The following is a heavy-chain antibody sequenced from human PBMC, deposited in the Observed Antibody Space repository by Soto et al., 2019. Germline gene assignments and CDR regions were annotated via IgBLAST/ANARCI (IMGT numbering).Heavy chain of an antibody. J-gene: IGHJ5*01. CDR2: LTYSGNT. CDR3: ASDRPHDHETPGRMDS. D-gene: IGHD1-1*01. V-gene: IGHV4-30-4*01. CDR1: GGSITNAEDN. Sequence: QVQLHESGPGLVKPSQTLSLTCTVSGGSITNAEDNWTWIRQPPGKGLEYIGYLTYSGNTFYKSSPKSRIKMSVDTSNNQGSLRLASVTAADAAEVYCASDRPHDHETPGRMDSWGQGMLVTVSS.